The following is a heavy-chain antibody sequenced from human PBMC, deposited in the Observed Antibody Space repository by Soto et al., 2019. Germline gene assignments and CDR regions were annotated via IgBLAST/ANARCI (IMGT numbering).Heavy chain of an antibody. V-gene: IGHV3-23*01. D-gene: IGHD2-21*02. CDR2: ITNSDGGT. J-gene: IGHJ4*02. Sequence: EEVLESGGGLVQPGESLRLSCAASGFTFSSFTMTWVRQAPGKGLEWVSSITNSDGGTYYSDAVKGRFTISRDNSKNMLFLQMNSLRAEDAAVYYCAKGTFLPICGGDCYSFDSWGQGTLVTVSS. CDR3: AKGTFLPICGGDCYSFDS. CDR1: GFTFSSFT.